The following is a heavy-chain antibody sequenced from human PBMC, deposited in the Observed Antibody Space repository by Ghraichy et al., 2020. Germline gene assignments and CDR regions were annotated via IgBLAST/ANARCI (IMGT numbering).Heavy chain of an antibody. CDR3: ATENGVTGLGRFDD. CDR1: GFTFSSYG. V-gene: IGHV3-33*01. J-gene: IGHJ4*02. CDR2: IWYDGSKK. D-gene: IGHD2-8*01. Sequence: GGSLRLSCAASGFTFSSYGMHWVRQAPGKGLEWVAVIWYDGSKKYYADSVKGRFTISRDDSKSTLYLQMNSLRADDTAVYFCATENGVTGLGRFDDWGQGTLVTVSS.